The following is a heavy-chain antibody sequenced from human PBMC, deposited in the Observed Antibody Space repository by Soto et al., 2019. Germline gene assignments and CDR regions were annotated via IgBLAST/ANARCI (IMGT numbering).Heavy chain of an antibody. CDR3: ARAATGSSSGRYDY. J-gene: IGHJ4*02. CDR2: INWNGGST. D-gene: IGHD3-10*01. V-gene: IGHV3-20*04. CDR1: GFTFDDYG. Sequence: PGGSLRLSCAASGFTFDDYGMSWVRQAPGKGLEWVSGINWNGGSTGYADSVKGRFTISRDNAKNSLYLQMNSLRAEDTALYYCARAATGSSSGRYDYWGQGTLVTVSS.